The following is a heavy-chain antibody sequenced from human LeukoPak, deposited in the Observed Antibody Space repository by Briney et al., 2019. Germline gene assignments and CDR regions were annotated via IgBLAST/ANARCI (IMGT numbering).Heavy chain of an antibody. J-gene: IGHJ6*02. CDR1: GFTFSDYE. CDR3: ARSTYYYYGMDV. V-gene: IGHV3-48*03. Sequence: PEGSLRLSCAASGFTFSDYEMNWVRQAPGKGLEWVSYIRSTASNMFYADSVKGRFTISRDSAKNSLFLQMNSLRVEDTAVYYCARSTYYYYGMDVWGQGTTVTVSS. CDR2: IRSTASNM.